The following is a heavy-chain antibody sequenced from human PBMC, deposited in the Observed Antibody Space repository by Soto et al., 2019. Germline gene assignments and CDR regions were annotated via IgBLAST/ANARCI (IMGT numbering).Heavy chain of an antibody. D-gene: IGHD6-19*01. V-gene: IGHV4-4*02. CDR2: RYHSGST. J-gene: IGHJ4*02. CDR1: GGSISTNW. CDR3: AIHIAVSVTRGVDF. Sequence: QVQLQESGPGLMKPSGTLSLTCAVSGGSISTNWWSWVRQPPGKGLEWMGERYHSGSTNYNPSLKNRVAMSVVKSQNHHSLNLKSVTTADTAVYYCAIHIAVSVTRGVDFWGQGTLVTVSS.